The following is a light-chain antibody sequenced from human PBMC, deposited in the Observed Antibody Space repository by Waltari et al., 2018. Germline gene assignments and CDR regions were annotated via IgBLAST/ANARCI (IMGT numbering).Light chain of an antibody. CDR1: SSDVGSYNH. CDR2: EVS. CDR3: CSYAGSSSFVI. V-gene: IGLV2-23*02. J-gene: IGLJ2*01. Sequence: QSALTQPASVSGSPGQSITIPCTGSSSDVGSYNHVSWYHQRPNKAPEVIIYEVSKPPSGLSNRFSGSKSGNTASLTISGLQAEDEADYYCCSYAGSSSFVIFGGGTKLTVL.